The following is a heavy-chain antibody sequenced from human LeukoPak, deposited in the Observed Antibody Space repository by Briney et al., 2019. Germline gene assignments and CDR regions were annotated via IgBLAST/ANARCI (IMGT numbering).Heavy chain of an antibody. CDR1: AFSFSSYD. CDR3: AKDLRGTIGWYTGY. D-gene: IGHD6-19*01. V-gene: IGHV3-23*01. J-gene: IGHJ4*02. CDR2: ISGSGDST. Sequence: PGGSLRLSCAASAFSFSSYDMSWARQAPGKGLEWVSIISGSGDSTTYADSVKGRFTISRDNSKNTLYLQMNSLRAEDTAVYYCAKDLRGTIGWYTGYWGQGTLVTVSS.